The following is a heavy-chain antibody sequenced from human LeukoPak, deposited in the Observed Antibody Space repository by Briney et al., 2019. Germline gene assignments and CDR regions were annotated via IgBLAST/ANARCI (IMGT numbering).Heavy chain of an antibody. V-gene: IGHV4-38-2*01. D-gene: IGHD2-8*01. CDR1: GYSISSGYY. CDR2: IYHSGST. CDR3: ARLNEGY. Sequence: PSETLSLTXAVSGYSISSGYYWGWIRQPPGKGLEWIGSIYHSGSTYYNPSLKSRVTISVDTSKNQFSLKLSSVTAADTAVYYCARLNEGYWGQGTLVTVSS. J-gene: IGHJ4*02.